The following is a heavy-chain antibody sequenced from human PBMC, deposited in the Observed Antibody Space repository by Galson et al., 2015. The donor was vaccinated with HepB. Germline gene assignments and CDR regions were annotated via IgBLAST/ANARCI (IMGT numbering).Heavy chain of an antibody. V-gene: IGHV1-3*01. D-gene: IGHD3-10*01. CDR1: GYTFTSYA. Sequence: SVKVSCKASGYTFTSYAMHWVRQAPGQRLEWMGWINAGNGNTKYSQKFQGRVTITRDTSASTAYMELSSLRSEDTAVYYCARDMIYGSGSYYTRADKGMDVWGQGTTVTVSS. J-gene: IGHJ6*02. CDR2: INAGNGNT. CDR3: ARDMIYGSGSYYTRADKGMDV.